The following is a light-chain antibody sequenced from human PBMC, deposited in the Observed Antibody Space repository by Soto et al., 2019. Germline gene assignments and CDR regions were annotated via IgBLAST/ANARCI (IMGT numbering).Light chain of an antibody. CDR3: SSYTSCSTLE. CDR1: SSDVGGYNY. Sequence: QSVLTQPASVSGSPGQSITISCTGTSSDVGGYNYVSWYQQHPGKAPKLMIYDVSNRPSGVSNRFSGSKSGNTASLTISGLQAEDEADYYCSSYTSCSTLEFGGGTKVTVL. CDR2: DVS. J-gene: IGLJ3*02. V-gene: IGLV2-14*01.